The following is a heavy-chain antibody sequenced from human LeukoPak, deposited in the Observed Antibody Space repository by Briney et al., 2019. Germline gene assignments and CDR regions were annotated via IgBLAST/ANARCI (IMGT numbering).Heavy chain of an antibody. CDR1: GGSISSSSYY. CDR2: IFYSGSI. V-gene: IGHV4-39*07. CDR3: ARDLRPLYYYMDV. J-gene: IGHJ6*03. D-gene: IGHD4-17*01. Sequence: SETLSLTCTVSGGSISSSSYYWGWIRQPPGKGLEWIGSIFYSGSIYHYNPSLKSRVTISLDTSKNQFSLKLSSVTAADTAVYYCARDLRPLYYYMDVWGKGTTVSVSS.